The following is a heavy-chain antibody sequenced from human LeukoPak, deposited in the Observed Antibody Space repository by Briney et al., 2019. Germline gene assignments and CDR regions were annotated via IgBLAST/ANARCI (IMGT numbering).Heavy chain of an antibody. D-gene: IGHD6-19*01. CDR1: GFTFSSYS. CDR2: ISSSSSTI. Sequence: GGSLRLSCAASGFTFSSYSMNWVRQAPGKGLEWVSYISSSSSTIYYADSVKGRFTISRDNAKNSLYLQMNSLRAEDTAVYYCARVGSNRYSSGWYVDYWGQGTLVTVS. J-gene: IGHJ4*02. V-gene: IGHV3-48*01. CDR3: ARVGSNRYSSGWYVDY.